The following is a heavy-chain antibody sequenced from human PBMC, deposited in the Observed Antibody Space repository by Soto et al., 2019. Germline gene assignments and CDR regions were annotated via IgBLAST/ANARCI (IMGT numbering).Heavy chain of an antibody. CDR2: IYSGGSP. Sequence: YCAASGFTVSSNYMSWVRQAPGKSLEWVSVIYSGGSPYYADSVNGRFTISRDNSKNTLYLQMNSLRAEDTAVYYCARDRVDYGGDYYGMDVWGQGTTVTVSS. CDR3: ARDRVDYGGDYYGMDV. J-gene: IGHJ6*02. CDR1: GFTVSSNY. D-gene: IGHD4-17*01. V-gene: IGHV3-53*01.